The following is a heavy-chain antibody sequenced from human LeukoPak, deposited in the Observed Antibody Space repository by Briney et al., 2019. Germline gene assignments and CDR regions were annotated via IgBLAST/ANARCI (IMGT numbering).Heavy chain of an antibody. D-gene: IGHD2-2*01. CDR1: GFAFRNYW. J-gene: IGHJ4*02. Sequence: GGSLRLSCAASGFAFRNYWMHWVRQGPGKGLLWVSRINRDGRATSYADSVKGRFTISRDDSKNTLYLQMNSLRAEDTAVYYCGGCRSTSCYFLDYWGQGTLVTVSS. CDR2: INRDGRAT. CDR3: GGCRSTSCYFLDY. V-gene: IGHV3-74*01.